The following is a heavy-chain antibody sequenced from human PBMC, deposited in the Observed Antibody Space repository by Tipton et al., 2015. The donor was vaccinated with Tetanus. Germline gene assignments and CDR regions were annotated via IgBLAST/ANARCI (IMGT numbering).Heavy chain of an antibody. Sequence: GSLRLSCVGSGFRFSGYYMTWIRQSPGKGLEWVSYDSPSGTNTQYGESVKGRFTVSRDNAKNSLSLQMNSLRTDDTAVYYCVSGSALGNWGQGTLVTVSS. CDR3: VSGSALGN. CDR1: GFRFSGYY. V-gene: IGHV3-11*04. CDR2: DSPSGTNT. J-gene: IGHJ4*02. D-gene: IGHD6-25*01.